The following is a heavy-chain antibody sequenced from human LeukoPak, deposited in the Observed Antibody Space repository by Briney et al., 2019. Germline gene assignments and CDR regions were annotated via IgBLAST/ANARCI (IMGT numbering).Heavy chain of an antibody. CDR2: ISWKSGSI. CDR3: VKGGAVAGTFEF. V-gene: IGHV3-9*01. J-gene: IGHJ4*02. D-gene: IGHD6-19*01. Sequence: GGSLRLSCVVSGFTFDDYAMYWVRQAPGKGLEWVSGISWKSGSIGYADSVKGRFTISRDDAKNSLYLEMKSLRTEDTALYYCVKGGAVAGTFEFWGQGTLVTVSS. CDR1: GFTFDDYA.